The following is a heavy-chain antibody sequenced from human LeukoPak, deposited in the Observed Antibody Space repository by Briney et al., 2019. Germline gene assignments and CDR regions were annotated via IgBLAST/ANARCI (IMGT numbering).Heavy chain of an antibody. CDR2: INHSGST. CDR1: GGSIRSYY. V-gene: IGHV4-34*01. J-gene: IGHJ4*02. Sequence: SETLSLTCTVSGGSIRSYYWSWIRQPPGKGLEWIGEINHSGSTNYNPSLKSRVTISVDTSKNQFSLKLSSVTAADTAVYYCARHVGSGSYYVRRGDYFDYWGQGTLVTVSS. CDR3: ARHVGSGSYYVRRGDYFDY. D-gene: IGHD1-26*01.